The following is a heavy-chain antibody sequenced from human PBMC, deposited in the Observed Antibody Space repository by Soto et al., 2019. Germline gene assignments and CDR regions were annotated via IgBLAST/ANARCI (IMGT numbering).Heavy chain of an antibody. CDR3: ARFSYLQKPCDN. CDR1: GYNFTTYW. J-gene: IGHJ4*01. D-gene: IGHD3-10*01. V-gene: IGHV5-51*01. Sequence: GESLKISCQASGYNFTTYWIAWVRQTPGRGFGWLGVIYTDYSYTRYSPSLQRPVTLSADTSTNPVFLPWNRLGASDPGKYFFARFSYLQKPCDNWGQGTPVTVSS. CDR2: IYTDYSYT.